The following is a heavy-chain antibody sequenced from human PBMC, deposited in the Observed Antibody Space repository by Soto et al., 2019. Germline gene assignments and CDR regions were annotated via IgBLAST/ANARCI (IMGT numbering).Heavy chain of an antibody. D-gene: IGHD5-18*01. Sequence: EVQLVESGGGLVQPGGSLRLSCAASGVTVSSNYMSWVRQAPGKGLEWVSVIYSGGSTYYADSVKGRFTISRDNSKYALYLQMNSLRAEDTAVYYCARHGYNYGGGYFDDWGQGTLVTVSS. CDR3: ARHGYNYGGGYFDD. J-gene: IGHJ4*02. V-gene: IGHV3-66*04. CDR1: GVTVSSNY. CDR2: IYSGGST.